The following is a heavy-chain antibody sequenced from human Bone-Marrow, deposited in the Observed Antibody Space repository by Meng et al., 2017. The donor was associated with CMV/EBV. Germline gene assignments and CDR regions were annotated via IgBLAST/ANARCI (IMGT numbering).Heavy chain of an antibody. J-gene: IGHJ3*02. D-gene: IGHD1-26*01. CDR2: IKQDGGET. V-gene: IGHV3-7*03. Sequence: GESLKISCGAAGFTFSSYWMSWVRQAPGKGLEWVANIKQDGGETYYAASVKGRFTIPRDNAKNSLYLQMNSLRAEDTALYYCAKDTDSGSYGEGAFDIWGQGTMVTVSS. CDR3: AKDTDSGSYGEGAFDI. CDR1: GFTFSSYW.